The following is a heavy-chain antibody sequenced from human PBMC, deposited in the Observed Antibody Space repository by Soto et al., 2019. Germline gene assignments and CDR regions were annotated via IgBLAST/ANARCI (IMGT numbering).Heavy chain of an antibody. D-gene: IGHD4-17*01. Sequence: GGSLRLSCAASGFTFSSYAMSWVRQAPGKGLEWVSAISGSGGSTYYADSVKGRFTISRDNSKNTLYLQMNSLRAEDTAVYYCAKAALGYGDYYYYGMDVWGQGTTVTVSS. CDR1: GFTFSSYA. V-gene: IGHV3-23*01. CDR3: AKAALGYGDYYYYGMDV. CDR2: ISGSGGST. J-gene: IGHJ6*02.